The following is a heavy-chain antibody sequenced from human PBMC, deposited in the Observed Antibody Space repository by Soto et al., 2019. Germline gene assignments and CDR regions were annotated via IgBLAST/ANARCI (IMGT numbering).Heavy chain of an antibody. CDR1: GYTFTSYG. CDR3: ARDTRLDISQPSDY. D-gene: IGHD2-2*03. Sequence: ASVKGSWKASGYTFTSYGISWGRQAPGQVLEWMGWISAYNGNTNYAQKLQGRVTMTTDTSTSTAYMELRSLRSDDTAVYYCARDTRLDISQPSDYWGQGTLVTVSS. CDR2: ISAYNGNT. J-gene: IGHJ4*02. V-gene: IGHV1-18*01.